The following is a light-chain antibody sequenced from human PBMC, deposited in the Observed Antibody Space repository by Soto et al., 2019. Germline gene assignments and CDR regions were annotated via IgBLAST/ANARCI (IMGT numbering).Light chain of an antibody. J-gene: IGKJ1*01. Sequence: VVLTQSPGTLSLSPGEVATLSCRASQRVISSYLAWYQQKPGQAPRLLIYGASKRATGIPDRVSGSGSGTDFALTISRLEPEDFAVYYWQQYVKAPLTFGQGTKVEIK. CDR3: QQYVKAPLT. CDR2: GAS. V-gene: IGKV3-20*01. CDR1: QRVISSY.